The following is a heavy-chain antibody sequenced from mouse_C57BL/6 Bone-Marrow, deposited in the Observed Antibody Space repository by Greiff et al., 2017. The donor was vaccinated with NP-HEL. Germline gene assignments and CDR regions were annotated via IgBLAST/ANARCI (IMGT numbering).Heavy chain of an antibody. V-gene: IGHV1-62-2*01. J-gene: IGHJ1*03. CDR1: GYTFTEYT. Sequence: QVQLQQSGAELVKPGASVKLSCKASGYTFTEYTIHWVKQRSGQGLEWIGWFYPGSGSIMYNEKFKDKATLTADKYSSTVFMELSSLTSEDSAVYFCARHEEDYGKGYWYFDVWGTGTTVTVSS. D-gene: IGHD1-1*01. CDR2: FYPGSGSI. CDR3: ARHEEDYGKGYWYFDV.